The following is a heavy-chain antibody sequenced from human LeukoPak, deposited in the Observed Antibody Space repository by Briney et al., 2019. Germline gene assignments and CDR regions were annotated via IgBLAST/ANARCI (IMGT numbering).Heavy chain of an antibody. CDR1: GYTFTSYY. CDR2: INPSGGST. CDR3: ARAFGVVIRTTNFDC. Sequence: ASVKVSCKASGYTFTSYYMHWVRQAPGQGLEWMGIINPSGGSTSYAQKFQGRVTMTRDTSTSTVYMELSSLRSEDTAVYYCARAFGVVIRTTNFDCWGQGTLVTVSS. J-gene: IGHJ4*02. D-gene: IGHD3-3*01. V-gene: IGHV1-46*01.